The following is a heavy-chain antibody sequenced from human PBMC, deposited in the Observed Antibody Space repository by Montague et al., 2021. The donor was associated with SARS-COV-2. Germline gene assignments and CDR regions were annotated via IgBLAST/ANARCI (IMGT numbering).Heavy chain of an antibody. D-gene: IGHD2-2*01. V-gene: IGHV4-59*01. CDR3: ARRGVVVIPAVVEYYYGMDV. J-gene: IGHJ6*02. Sequence: SETLSLTCTVSGGFISSYYWNWVRQSPGKGLEWIGYINYSGSANYNPSLKSRVTISVDTSKNQLSLNLSSVTAADTAVYYCARRGVVVIPAVVEYYYGMDVWGQGTTVTVSS. CDR1: GGFISSYY. CDR2: INYSGSA.